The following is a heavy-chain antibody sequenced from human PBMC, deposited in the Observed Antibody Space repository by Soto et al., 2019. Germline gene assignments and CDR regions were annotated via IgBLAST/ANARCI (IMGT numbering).Heavy chain of an antibody. CDR2: IHHSGST. CDR3: ARSFGWYAIDQ. CDR1: SASIISEQR. D-gene: IGHD6-19*01. J-gene: IGHJ4*02. Sequence: QMQLQESGPGLVKPSETLSLTCAVSSASIISEQRWSWVRQPPGKGLEWIGEIHHSGSTNNNPSLRGRVTMSVDKSNNQFSLNLNSVTAADTAVYYCARSFGWYAIDQWGQGTLVIVSS. V-gene: IGHV4-4*02.